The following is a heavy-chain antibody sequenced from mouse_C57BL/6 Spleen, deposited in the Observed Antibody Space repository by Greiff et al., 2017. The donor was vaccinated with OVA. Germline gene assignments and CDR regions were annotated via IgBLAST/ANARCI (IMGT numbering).Heavy chain of an antibody. CDR1: GFSLTSYG. Sequence: QVQLQESGPGLVQPSQSLSITCTVSGFSLTSYGVHWVRQSPGKGLEWLGVIWSGGSTDYNAAFISRLSISKDNSKSQVFFKMNSLQADDTAIYYCARNPSYDYYAMDYWGQGTSVTVSS. CDR3: ARNPSYDYYAMDY. CDR2: IWSGGST. D-gene: IGHD2-10*01. V-gene: IGHV2-2*01. J-gene: IGHJ4*01.